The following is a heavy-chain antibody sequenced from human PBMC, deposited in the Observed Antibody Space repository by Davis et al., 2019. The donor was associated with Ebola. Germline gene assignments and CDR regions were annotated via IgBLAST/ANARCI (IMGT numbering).Heavy chain of an antibody. CDR1: GYTFTSYA. V-gene: IGHV1-2*04. D-gene: IGHD2-21*01. CDR2: INPNSGGT. Sequence: ASVKVSCKASGYTFTSYAISWVRQAPGQGLEWMGWINPNSGGTNYAQKFQGWVTMTRDTSISTAYMELSRLRSDDTAVYYCARALLLDWFDPWGQGTLVTVSS. CDR3: ARALLLDWFDP. J-gene: IGHJ5*02.